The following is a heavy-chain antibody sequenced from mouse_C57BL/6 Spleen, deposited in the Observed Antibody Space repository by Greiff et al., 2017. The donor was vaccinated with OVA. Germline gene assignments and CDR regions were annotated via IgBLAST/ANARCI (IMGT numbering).Heavy chain of an antibody. D-gene: IGHD1-1*01. V-gene: IGHV1-75*01. CDR1: GYTFTDYY. CDR2: IFPGSGST. CDR3: ARRAFITTVEGYAMDY. J-gene: IGHJ4*01. Sequence: VQLQQSGPELVKPGASVKISCKASGYTFTDYYINWVKQRPGQGLEWIGWIFPGSGSTYYNEKFKGKATLTVDKSSSTAYMLLSSLTSEDSAVYFCARRAFITTVEGYAMDYWGQGTSVTVSS.